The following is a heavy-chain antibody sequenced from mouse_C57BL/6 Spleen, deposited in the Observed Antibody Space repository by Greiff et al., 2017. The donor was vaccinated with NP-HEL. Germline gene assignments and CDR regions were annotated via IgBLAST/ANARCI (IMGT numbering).Heavy chain of an antibody. J-gene: IGHJ4*01. CDR2: INPSSGYT. V-gene: IGHV1-4*01. Sequence: QVQLQQSGAELARPGASVKMSCKASGYTFTSYTMHWVKQRPGQGLEWIGYINPSSGYTKYNQKFKDKATLTADKSSSTAYMQLSSLTSEDSAVYYCARGNGSSHIYAMDYWGQGTSVTVSS. CDR1: GYTFTSYT. CDR3: ARGNGSSHIYAMDY. D-gene: IGHD1-1*01.